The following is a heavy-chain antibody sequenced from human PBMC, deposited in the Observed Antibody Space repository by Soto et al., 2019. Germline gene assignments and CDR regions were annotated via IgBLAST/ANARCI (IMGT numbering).Heavy chain of an antibody. Sequence: ASVKVACKASGYTFTSYCISWVRQAPGQGLEWMGWISAYNGNTNYAQKLQGRVTMTTDTSTSTAYMELRSLRSDDTAVYYCAREGGRRGYCSSTSCYAVFYYFYGMDVWGQGTTVT. D-gene: IGHD2-2*01. V-gene: IGHV1-18*01. CDR1: GYTFTSYC. CDR3: AREGGRRGYCSSTSCYAVFYYFYGMDV. J-gene: IGHJ6*02. CDR2: ISAYNGNT.